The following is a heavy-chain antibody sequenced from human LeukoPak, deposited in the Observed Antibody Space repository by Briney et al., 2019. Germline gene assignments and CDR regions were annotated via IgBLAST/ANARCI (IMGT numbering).Heavy chain of an antibody. J-gene: IGHJ4*02. CDR1: GFDFSGFY. V-gene: IGHV3-73*01. CDR3: TRQECSGGSCSYVDF. Sequence: GGSLRLSCAASGFDFSGFYVYWVRQASGRGLEWVGLIRNKPNSYTTVYAASVKGRFTISRDDSKNTAYPQMNSLKAEDTAVYYCTRQECSGGSCSYVDFWGQGTLVTVSS. D-gene: IGHD2-15*01. CDR2: IRNKPNSYTT.